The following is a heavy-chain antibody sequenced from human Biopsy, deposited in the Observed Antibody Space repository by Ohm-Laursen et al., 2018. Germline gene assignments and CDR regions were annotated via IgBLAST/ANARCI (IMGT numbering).Heavy chain of an antibody. V-gene: IGHV1-8*02. CDR2: MNPNSGNT. Sequence: GSSVKVSCKASGYILSGYYFHWVRQATGQGLEWMGWMNPNSGNTGYAQKFQGRVTMTRNTSISTAYMEVSSLRSEDTAVYYCARGRNPVWFGEDLDYWGQGTPVTVSS. D-gene: IGHD3-10*01. CDR3: ARGRNPVWFGEDLDY. CDR1: GYILSGYY. J-gene: IGHJ4*02.